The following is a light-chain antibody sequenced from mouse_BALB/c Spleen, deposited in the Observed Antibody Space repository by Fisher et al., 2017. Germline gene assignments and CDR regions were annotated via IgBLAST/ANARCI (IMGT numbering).Light chain of an antibody. Sequence: DIVMTQSPAIMSASPGEKVTMTCSASSSVSYMHWYQQKSSTSPKLWIYDTSKLASGVPGRFSGSGSGNSYSLTISSMEAEDVATYYCHQYHRSPWTFGGGTKLEIK. CDR1: SSVSY. V-gene: IGKV4-63*01. CDR2: DTS. J-gene: IGKJ1*01. CDR3: HQYHRSPWT.